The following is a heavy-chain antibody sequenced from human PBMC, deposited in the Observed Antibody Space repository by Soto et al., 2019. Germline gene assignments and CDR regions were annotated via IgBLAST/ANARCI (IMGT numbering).Heavy chain of an antibody. J-gene: IGHJ6*02. CDR1: GFTFSSYG. CDR3: AKELGYCSSTSCKLGKDYYYYYYGMDV. Sequence: GGSLRLSCAASGFTFSSYGMHWVRQAPGKGLEWVAVISYDGSNKYYADSVKGRFTISRDNSKNTLYLQMNSLRAEDTAVYYCAKELGYCSSTSCKLGKDYYYYYYGMDVWGQGTTVTVSS. D-gene: IGHD2-2*01. CDR2: ISYDGSNK. V-gene: IGHV3-30*18.